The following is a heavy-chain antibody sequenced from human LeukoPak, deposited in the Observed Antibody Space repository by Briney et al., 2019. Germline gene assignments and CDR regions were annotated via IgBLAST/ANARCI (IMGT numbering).Heavy chain of an antibody. J-gene: IGHJ4*02. CDR2: IYYSGST. CDR3: ARPPGY. CDR1: GGSISSSYY. V-gene: IGHV4-39*01. D-gene: IGHD3-10*01. Sequence: SETLSLTCTVSGGSISSSYYWGWTRQPPGKGLEWIGSIYYSGSTYYNPSLKSRVTISVDTSKNQFSLKLSSVTAADTAVYYCARPPGYWGQGTLVTVSS.